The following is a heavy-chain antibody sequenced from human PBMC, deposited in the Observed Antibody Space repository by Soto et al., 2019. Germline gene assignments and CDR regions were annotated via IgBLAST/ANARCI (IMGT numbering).Heavy chain of an antibody. D-gene: IGHD3-10*01. Sequence: PGGSLRLSCAASGFTFSSYDMSWVRQAPGRGLEWVSAISDSGGSINYADSVKGRFTISRDNSKDTLYLQMNSLRVEDTAVYYCARDPHYYGSGNYITYFDYWGQGTLVTVS. CDR3: ARDPHYYGSGNYITYFDY. J-gene: IGHJ4*02. CDR1: GFTFSSYD. CDR2: ISDSGGSI. V-gene: IGHV3-23*01.